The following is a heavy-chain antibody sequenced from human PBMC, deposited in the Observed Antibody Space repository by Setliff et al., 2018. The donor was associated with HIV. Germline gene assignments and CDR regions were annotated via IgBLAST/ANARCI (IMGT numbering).Heavy chain of an antibody. V-gene: IGHV4-61*09. CDR2: MYTTGST. Sequence: PSETLSLTCTVSGGSISSGAYYWTWIRQPAGKGLDWIGHMYTTGSTNYNASLKSRVTISVDTSKNQFSLKLSSVTAADTAVYYCAWARESSGSYLWGQGTLVTVSS. CDR1: GGSISSGAYY. J-gene: IGHJ4*02. CDR3: AWARESSGSYL. D-gene: IGHD3-10*01.